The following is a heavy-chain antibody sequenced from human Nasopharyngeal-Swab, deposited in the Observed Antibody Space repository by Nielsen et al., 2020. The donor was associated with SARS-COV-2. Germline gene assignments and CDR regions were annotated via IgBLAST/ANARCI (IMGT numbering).Heavy chain of an antibody. J-gene: IGHJ4*02. CDR1: GGSFSGYY. Sequence: SETLSLTCAVYGGSFSGYYWSWIRQPPGKGLEWIGSIYYSGSTYYNPSLKSRVTISVDTSKNQFSLKLSSVTAADTAVYYCVLNYYDSSGYSYYFDYWGQGTLVTVSS. V-gene: IGHV4-34*01. CDR3: VLNYYDSSGYSYYFDY. D-gene: IGHD3-22*01. CDR2: IYYSGST.